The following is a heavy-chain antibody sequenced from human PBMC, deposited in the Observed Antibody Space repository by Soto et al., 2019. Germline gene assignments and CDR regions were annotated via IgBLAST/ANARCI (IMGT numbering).Heavy chain of an antibody. D-gene: IGHD6-19*01. V-gene: IGHV5-51*01. J-gene: IGHJ6*02. CDR1: GYSFTSYW. Sequence: GESLKISCKGSGYSFTSYWIGWVRQMPGKGLEWMGIIYPGDSDTRYSPSFQGQVTISADKSISTAYLQWSSLKASDTAMYYCARFRSIAVVGRYDYYCDVMAFRAQGTT. CDR3: ARFRSIAVVGRYDYYCDVMAF. CDR2: IYPGDSDT.